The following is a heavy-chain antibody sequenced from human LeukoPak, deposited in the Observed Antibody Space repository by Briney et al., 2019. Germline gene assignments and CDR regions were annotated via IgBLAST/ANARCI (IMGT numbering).Heavy chain of an antibody. V-gene: IGHV3-48*02. CDR1: GFTFSSYS. D-gene: IGHD3-10*01. CDR3: ARGPYGSGSHYYDY. Sequence: GGSLRLSCAASGFTFSSYSMNWVRQAPGKGLGWISDISSSSSSINYADSVKGRFTVSRDNAKNSLYLQMNSLRDEDTAVYYCARGPYGSGSHYYDYWGQGTLVTVSS. CDR2: ISSSSSSI. J-gene: IGHJ4*02.